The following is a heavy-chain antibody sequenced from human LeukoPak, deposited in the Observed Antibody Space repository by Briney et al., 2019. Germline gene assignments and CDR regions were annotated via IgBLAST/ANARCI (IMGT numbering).Heavy chain of an antibody. CDR2: MKQDGSEI. V-gene: IGHV3-7*01. Sequence: GGSLRLSCTASGFTFSKYWMSWVRQAPGKGPEWVANMKQDGSEIYYVDSVKGRFTISRDNAKNTLYLQMDSLRAEDTAVYYCASDFWSGYYTPMGVNYWGQGTLVTVSS. CDR3: ASDFWSGYYTPMGVNY. D-gene: IGHD3-3*01. CDR1: GFTFSKYW. J-gene: IGHJ4*02.